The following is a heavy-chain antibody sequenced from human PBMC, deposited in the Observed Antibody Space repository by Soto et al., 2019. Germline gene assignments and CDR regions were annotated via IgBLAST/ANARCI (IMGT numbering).Heavy chain of an antibody. CDR3: AKARLARQYFDY. CDR2: ISSDGSTE. V-gene: IGHV3-30*02. J-gene: IGHJ4*02. Sequence: GGSLRLSCAVSGFSFRGFAIHWVRQAPGKGLEWVALISSDGSTENFADSVKGRFTISRDNSANILYLDMDSLRPEDTGLYYCAKARLARQYFDYWGQGALVTVSS. CDR1: GFSFRGFA.